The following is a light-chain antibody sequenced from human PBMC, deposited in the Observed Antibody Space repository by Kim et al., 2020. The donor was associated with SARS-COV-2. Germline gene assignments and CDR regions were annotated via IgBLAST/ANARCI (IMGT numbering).Light chain of an antibody. V-gene: IGLV1-47*01. Sequence: GQSVTISCSGSSSNIGSNYVSWYQHLPGTAPKLLIYRNNHRPSGVPARFSGSTSGTSASLAISGLRSEDEADYYCAAWDDSVSGWVFGGGTQLTVL. J-gene: IGLJ3*02. CDR1: SSNIGSNY. CDR3: AAWDDSVSGWV. CDR2: RNN.